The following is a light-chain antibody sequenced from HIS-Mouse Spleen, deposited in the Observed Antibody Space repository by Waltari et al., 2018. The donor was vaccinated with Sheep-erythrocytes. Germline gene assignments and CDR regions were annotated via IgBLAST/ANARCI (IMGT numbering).Light chain of an antibody. CDR2: EGS. V-gene: IGLV2-23*01. CDR3: CSYAGSSTPWV. Sequence: QSALTQPASVSGSPGQSITIPCTVTSSACGRYHLASWYQQHTAKAPKLMIYEGSKRPSGVSNRFSGAKSGNTASLTISGLQAEDEADYYCCSYAGSSTPWVFGGGTKLTVL. J-gene: IGLJ3*02. CDR1: SSACGRYHL.